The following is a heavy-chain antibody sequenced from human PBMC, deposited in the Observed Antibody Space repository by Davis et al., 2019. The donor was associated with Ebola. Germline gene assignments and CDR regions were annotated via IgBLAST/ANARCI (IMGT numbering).Heavy chain of an antibody. V-gene: IGHV1-3*01. CDR1: GYTFTSYA. D-gene: IGHD1-26*01. CDR2: INAGNGNT. CDR3: ARDGVGALFSAFDI. J-gene: IGHJ3*02. Sequence: AASVKVSCKASGYTFTSYAMHWVRQAPGQRLEWMGWINAGNGNTKYSQKFQGRVTITRDTSASTAYMELSSLRSEDTAVYYCARDGVGALFSAFDIWGQGTVVTVSS.